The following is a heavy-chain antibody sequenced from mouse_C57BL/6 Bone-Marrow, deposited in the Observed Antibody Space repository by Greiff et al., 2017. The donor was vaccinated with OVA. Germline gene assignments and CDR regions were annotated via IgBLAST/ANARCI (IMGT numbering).Heavy chain of an antibody. Sequence: EVKVVESGGGLVQPGASLRLSCAASGFTFTDYYMSWVRQPPGKAPEWLALIRNKANGYTTEYTASVKGRFTISRDHSQNILYLQMNTLRAEDGDTYYCVKAAGTAWFAYWGQGTLVTVSA. J-gene: IGHJ3*01. CDR2: IRNKANGYTT. CDR3: VKAAGTAWFAY. CDR1: GFTFTDYY. V-gene: IGHV7-4*01. D-gene: IGHD3-3*01.